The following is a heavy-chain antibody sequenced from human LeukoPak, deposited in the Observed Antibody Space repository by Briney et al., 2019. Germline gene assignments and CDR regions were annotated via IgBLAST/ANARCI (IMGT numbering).Heavy chain of an antibody. J-gene: IGHJ4*02. Sequence: PSETLSLTCTVSGGSISSGGYSWSWIRQPPGKGLEWIGYIYHSGSTYYNPSLKSRVTISVDRSKNQFSLKLSSVTAADTAVYYCARTLPDRFPLGNMLFDYWGQGTLVTVSS. CDR2: IYHSGST. D-gene: IGHD3-10*01. V-gene: IGHV4-30-2*01. CDR3: ARTLPDRFPLGNMLFDY. CDR1: GGSISSGGYS.